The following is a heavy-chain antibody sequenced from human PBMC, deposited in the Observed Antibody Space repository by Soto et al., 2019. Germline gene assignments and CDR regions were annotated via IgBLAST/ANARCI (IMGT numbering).Heavy chain of an antibody. Sequence: PSETLSLTCTVSGGSISSYYWIWIRQPPGKGLEWIGYIYYSGSTNYNPSLKSRVTISVDTSKNQFSLKLSSVTAADTAVYYCARDRWFDPWGQGTLVTVSS. CDR2: IYYSGST. V-gene: IGHV4-59*01. J-gene: IGHJ5*02. CDR3: ARDRWFDP. CDR1: GGSISSYY.